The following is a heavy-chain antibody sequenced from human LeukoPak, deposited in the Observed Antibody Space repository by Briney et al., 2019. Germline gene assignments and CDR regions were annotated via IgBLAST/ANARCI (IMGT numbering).Heavy chain of an antibody. J-gene: IGHJ6*03. CDR1: GGTFSSYA. V-gene: IGHV1-69*05. CDR3: ARDSPYSSGWHYYYMDV. CDR2: IIPIFGTA. D-gene: IGHD6-19*01. Sequence: ASVKVSCKASGGTFSSYAISWVRQAPGQGLEWMGGIIPIFGTANYAQKFQGRVTITTDESTSTAYMELSSLRSEDTAVYYCARDSPYSSGWHYYYMDVWGKGTTVTVSS.